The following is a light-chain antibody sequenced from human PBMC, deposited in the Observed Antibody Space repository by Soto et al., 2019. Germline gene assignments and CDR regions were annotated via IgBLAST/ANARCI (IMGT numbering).Light chain of an antibody. CDR1: SSDVGSYNL. CDR2: ADT. CDR3: CSYAGRSTWV. Sequence: QSVLTQPASVSGSPGQSITISCTGTSSDVGSYNLVSWYQQYPGKAPKLMIYADTVRPSGTSNRFSGSKSGHTASLTISELQTEDEADYYCCSYAGRSTWVFGGGTKLTVL. J-gene: IGLJ2*01. V-gene: IGLV2-23*01.